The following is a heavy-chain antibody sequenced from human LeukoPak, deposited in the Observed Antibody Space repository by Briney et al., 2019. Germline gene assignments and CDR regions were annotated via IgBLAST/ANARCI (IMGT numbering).Heavy chain of an antibody. CDR1: GFTFSSYS. Sequence: GGSLRLSCAASGFTFSSYSMNWVRQAPGKGLEWVSSISSSSSYIYYADSVKGRFTISRDNAKNSLYLQMNSLRAEDTAVYCCARVSLVGATGLWAFDIWGQGTMVTVSS. J-gene: IGHJ3*02. V-gene: IGHV3-21*01. D-gene: IGHD1-26*01. CDR3: ARVSLVGATGLWAFDI. CDR2: ISSSSSYI.